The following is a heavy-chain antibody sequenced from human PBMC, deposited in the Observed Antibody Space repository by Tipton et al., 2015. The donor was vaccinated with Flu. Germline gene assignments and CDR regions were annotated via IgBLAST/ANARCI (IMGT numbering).Heavy chain of an antibody. CDR3: ARGIPATVSDF. Sequence: TLSLTCAVYGGPFSSHYWTWIRQPPGKGLEFIGEIDHSGSTNYNPSLQSRVTISLDTSKNQFSLKLSSVTAADTAIYYCARGIPATVSDFWGQGTLVTVSS. J-gene: IGHJ4*02. D-gene: IGHD2-2*01. CDR2: IDHSGST. V-gene: IGHV4-34*01. CDR1: GGPFSSHY.